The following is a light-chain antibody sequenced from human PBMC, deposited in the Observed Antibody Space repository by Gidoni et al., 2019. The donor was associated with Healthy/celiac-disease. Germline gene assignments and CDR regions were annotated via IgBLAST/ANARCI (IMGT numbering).Light chain of an antibody. CDR2: GAS. CDR1: QSVSSSY. CDR3: QQYGSSPQT. J-gene: IGKJ1*01. Sequence: ESVLTQSAGTLSLSPGERATLSCRASQSVSSSYLAWYQQKPGQAPRLLIYGASSRATGIPDRFSGSGSGTDFTLTISRLEPEDFAVYYCQQYGSSPQTFGQGTKVVIK. V-gene: IGKV3-20*01.